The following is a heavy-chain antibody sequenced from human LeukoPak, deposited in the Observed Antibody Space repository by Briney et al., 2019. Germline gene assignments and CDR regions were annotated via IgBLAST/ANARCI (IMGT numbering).Heavy chain of an antibody. V-gene: IGHV4-30-2*01. D-gene: IGHD4-23*01. CDR3: ARGGTVVREDY. Sequence: SETLSLTCTVSGGSISSGGYYWSWIRQPPGKGLEWIGYIYHSGSTYYNPSLKSRVTISVDRSKNQFSLKLSSVAAADTAVYYCARGGTVVREDYWGQGTLVTVSS. CDR2: IYHSGST. CDR1: GGSISSGGYY. J-gene: IGHJ4*02.